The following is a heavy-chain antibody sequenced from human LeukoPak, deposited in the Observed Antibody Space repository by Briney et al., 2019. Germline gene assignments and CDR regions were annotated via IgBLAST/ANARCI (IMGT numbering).Heavy chain of an antibody. D-gene: IGHD1-26*01. CDR2: IYYSGST. V-gene: IGHV4-31*03. CDR3: ATEYSGSYKGFDY. Sequence: PSQTLSLTCTVFGGSISSGGYYWSWIRQHPGKGLEWIGYIYYSGSTYYNPSLKSRVTISVDTSRNQFSLKLSSVTAADTAVYYCATEYSGSYKGFDYWGQGTLVTVSS. CDR1: GGSISSGGYY. J-gene: IGHJ4*02.